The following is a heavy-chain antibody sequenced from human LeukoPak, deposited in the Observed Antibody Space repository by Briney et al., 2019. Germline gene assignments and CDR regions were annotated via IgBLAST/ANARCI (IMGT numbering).Heavy chain of an antibody. J-gene: IGHJ4*02. CDR3: ARPRWLQFGPHDS. Sequence: GGSLRLSCEASGFTLGTFWMSWVRQAPGKGLEWVASIKQDESEKHYVESVKGRFTISRDNAKNSLYLQMNSLRGEDTAVYYCARPRWLQFGPHDSWGQGTLVTVSS. V-gene: IGHV3-7*01. CDR1: GFTLGTFW. D-gene: IGHD5-24*01. CDR2: IKQDESEK.